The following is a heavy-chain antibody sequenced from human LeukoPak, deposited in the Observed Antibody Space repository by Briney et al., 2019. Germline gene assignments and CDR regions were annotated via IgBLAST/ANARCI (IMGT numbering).Heavy chain of an antibody. V-gene: IGHV3-33*01. CDR1: GFTFSSYG. Sequence: GRSLRLSCAASGFTFSSYGMHWVRQAPGKGLEWVAVIWYDGSNKYYADSVKGRFTISRDNSKNTLYLQMNSLRAEDTAVYYCAGDGSDYGDYVFDYWGQGTLVTVSS. D-gene: IGHD4-17*01. CDR2: IWYDGSNK. CDR3: AGDGSDYGDYVFDY. J-gene: IGHJ4*02.